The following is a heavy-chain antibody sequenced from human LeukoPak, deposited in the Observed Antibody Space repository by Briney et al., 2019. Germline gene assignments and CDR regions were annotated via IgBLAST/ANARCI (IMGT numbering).Heavy chain of an antibody. D-gene: IGHD3-3*01. J-gene: IGHJ4*02. CDR2: ISYDGSNK. CDR1: GFTFSSYG. Sequence: GGSLRLSCAASGFTFSSYGMHWVRQAPGKGLEWVAVISYDGSNKYYADSVKGRFTISRDNSKNTLYLQMNRLRAEDTAVYYCAKSNFGVVITAYFDYWGQGTLVTVSS. V-gene: IGHV3-30*18. CDR3: AKSNFGVVITAYFDY.